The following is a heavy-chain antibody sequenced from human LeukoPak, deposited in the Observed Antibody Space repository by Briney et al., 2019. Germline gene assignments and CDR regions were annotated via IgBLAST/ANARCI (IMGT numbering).Heavy chain of an antibody. V-gene: IGHV3-49*04. Sequence: GGSLRLSCTASGFTLGDYAMSWVREAPGKGRGWGGFIRSKAYGGTTEYAACVKGRFTISRDDSKSIAYLQMNSLKTEDTAVYYCTRALEYSSSGSWFDPWGQGTLVTVSS. D-gene: IGHD6-6*01. CDR2: IRSKAYGGTT. J-gene: IGHJ5*02. CDR3: TRALEYSSSGSWFDP. CDR1: GFTLGDYA.